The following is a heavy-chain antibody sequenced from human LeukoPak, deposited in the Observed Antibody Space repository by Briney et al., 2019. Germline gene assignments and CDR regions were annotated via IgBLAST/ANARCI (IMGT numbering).Heavy chain of an antibody. CDR3: ARTHYYGSGSYYKY. D-gene: IGHD3-10*01. J-gene: IGHJ4*02. CDR1: GGSFSGYY. Sequence: SETLSLTCAVYGGSFSGYYWSWLRQPPGKGLEWIGEINHSGSTNYNPSLKSRVTISVDTSKNQFSLKLSSVTAADTAVYYCARTHYYGSGSYYKYWGQGTLVTVSS. CDR2: INHSGST. V-gene: IGHV4-34*01.